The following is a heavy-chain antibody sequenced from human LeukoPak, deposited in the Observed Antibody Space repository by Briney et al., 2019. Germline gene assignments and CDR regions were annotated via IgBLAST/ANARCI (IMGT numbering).Heavy chain of an antibody. V-gene: IGHV1-18*01. CDR2: ISAYDRNT. D-gene: IGHD2-8*01. J-gene: IGHJ3*02. CDR1: GDTFKNYH. Sequence: GASVKVSCKVFGDTFKNYHISWVRQAPGEGLEWMGWISAYDRNTNYAQQFRGRVTMTTDTSTSTAYMELASLRSDDTAVYYCARDREDIVLMVYAKDAFDIWGQGTMVTVSS. CDR3: ARDREDIVLMVYAKDAFDI.